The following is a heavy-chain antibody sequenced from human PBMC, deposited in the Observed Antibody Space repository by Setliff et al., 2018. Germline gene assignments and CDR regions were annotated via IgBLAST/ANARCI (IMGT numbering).Heavy chain of an antibody. D-gene: IGHD2-2*01. CDR2: ISTYTGKS. CDR3: ARFGGSCSSSSCYASDL. CDR1: GYIFTTYG. J-gene: IGHJ3*01. V-gene: IGHV1-18*01. Sequence: ASVKVSCKASGYIFTTYGFNWVRQAPGQGLEWMGMISTYTGKSTYAQKFQGRVTMTTDTSTGTGYMELRSLRSDDTAVYFCARFGGSCSSSSCYASDLWGQGTRVTVS.